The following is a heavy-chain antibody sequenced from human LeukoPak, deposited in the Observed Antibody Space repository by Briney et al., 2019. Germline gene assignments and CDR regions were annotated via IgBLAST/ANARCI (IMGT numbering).Heavy chain of an antibody. D-gene: IGHD5-18*01. CDR1: GVSISSGGYY. CDR3: ARDMGDTAMVHTHVDAFDI. J-gene: IGHJ3*02. CDR2: IYHSGST. V-gene: IGHV4-30-2*01. Sequence: SQTLSLTCTVSGVSISSGGYYWSWIRQPPGKGLEWIGYIYHSGSTYYNPSLKSRVTISVDRSKNQFSLKLSSVTAADTAVYYCARDMGDTAMVHTHVDAFDIWGQGTMVTVSS.